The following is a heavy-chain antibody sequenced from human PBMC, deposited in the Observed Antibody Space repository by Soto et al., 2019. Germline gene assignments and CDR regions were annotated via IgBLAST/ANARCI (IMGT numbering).Heavy chain of an antibody. D-gene: IGHD3-22*01. J-gene: IGHJ4*02. CDR3: AREGGGGYYDSSGYYYVFDY. Sequence: QVQLVQSGAEVKKPGSSVKVSCKASGGTFSSYTISWVRQAPGQGLEWMGRIIPILGIANYAQKFRGRVTITADKSTSTAYRELSSLRSEDTAVYYCAREGGGGYYDSSGYYYVFDYWGQGTLVTVSS. CDR1: GGTFSSYT. V-gene: IGHV1-69*08. CDR2: IIPILGIA.